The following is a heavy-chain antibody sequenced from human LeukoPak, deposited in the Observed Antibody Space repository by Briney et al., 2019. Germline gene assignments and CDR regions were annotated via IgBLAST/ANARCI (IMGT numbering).Heavy chain of an antibody. J-gene: IGHJ5*02. V-gene: IGHV1-46*01. CDR2: INPKGGST. D-gene: IGHD6-13*01. CDR3: ARDPISSKWPRGHCFDP. CDR1: VYPFTSYY. Sequence: ASVRDCCKASVYPFTSYYMNWVRQTPGQGLEWMGIINPKGGSTNYVQRFEGRVSMTRDTSTSTVYMELTSLRHDDTAVYYGARDPISSKWPRGHCFDPWGQGTLVTVSS.